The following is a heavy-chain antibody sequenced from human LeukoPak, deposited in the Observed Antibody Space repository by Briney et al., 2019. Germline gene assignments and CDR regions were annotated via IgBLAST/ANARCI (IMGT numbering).Heavy chain of an antibody. CDR2: ISWNSGSI. J-gene: IGHJ4*02. V-gene: IGHV3-9*01. CDR1: GFTFDDFA. CDR3: AKDIAYSATYYDY. Sequence: GGSLRLSCAASGFTFDDFAMHWVRQAPGKGLEWVSSISWNSGSIGYADSEKGRFTISRNNARNSLYLQMNSLRAEDTAFYYCAKDIAYSATYYDYWGQGTLVTVSS. D-gene: IGHD1-26*01.